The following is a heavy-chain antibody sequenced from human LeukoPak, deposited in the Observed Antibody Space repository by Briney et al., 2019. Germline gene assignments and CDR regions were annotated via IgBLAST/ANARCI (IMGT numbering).Heavy chain of an antibody. CDR3: ARGPPTELPAAMPSGYYYGMDV. J-gene: IGHJ6*04. V-gene: IGHV1-69*13. D-gene: IGHD2-2*01. CDR1: GGTFSSYA. Sequence: SVKVSCKASGGTFSSYAISWVRQAPGQGLEWMGGIIPIFGTANYAQKFQGRVTITADESTSTAYMELSSLRSEDTAVYYCARGPPTELPAAMPSGYYYGMDVWGKGTSVTVSS. CDR2: IIPIFGTA.